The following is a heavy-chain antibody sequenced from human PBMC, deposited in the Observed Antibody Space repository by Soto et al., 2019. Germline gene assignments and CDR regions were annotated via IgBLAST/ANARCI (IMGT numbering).Heavy chain of an antibody. CDR2: IDPSDSYT. CDR3: AKDVMRNSGSQLFDP. CDR1: GYSFTSYW. V-gene: IGHV5-10-1*01. Sequence: XESLKLSWKCSGYSFTSYWISLVLQMPGKGLEWMGRIDPSDSYTNYSPSFQGHVTISADKSISTAYLQWSSLKASDTAVYYCAKDVMRNSGSQLFDPWGQGTLVTVSS. J-gene: IGHJ5*02. D-gene: IGHD3-10*01.